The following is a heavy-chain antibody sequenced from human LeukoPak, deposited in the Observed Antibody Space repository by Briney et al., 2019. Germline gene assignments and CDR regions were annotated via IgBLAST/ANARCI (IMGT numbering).Heavy chain of an antibody. J-gene: IGHJ4*02. Sequence: GGSLRLSCAASGFTFSNYAMSWVRQAPGKGLEWVSTINDRGIATYYADSVKGRFTISRDNSKNTLYLQMNSLRAEDTAVYYCAKEGGFDRGFLEWLTCFDYWGQGTLVTVSS. CDR1: GFTFSNYA. D-gene: IGHD3-3*01. V-gene: IGHV3-23*01. CDR3: AKEGGFDRGFLEWLTCFDY. CDR2: INDRGIAT.